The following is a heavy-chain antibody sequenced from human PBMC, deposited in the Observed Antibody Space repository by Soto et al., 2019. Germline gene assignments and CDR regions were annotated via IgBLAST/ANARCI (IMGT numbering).Heavy chain of an antibody. CDR3: ASWRADNWNDGFVGMDV. CDR2: FDPEDGET. D-gene: IGHD1-20*01. Sequence: ASVKVSCKVSGYTLTELSMHWVRQAPGKGLEWMGGFDPEDGETIYAQKFQGRVTMTEDTSTDTAYMELSSLRSEDTAVYYCASWRADNWNDGFVGMDVWGQGTTVTVSS. V-gene: IGHV1-24*01. CDR1: GYTLTELS. J-gene: IGHJ6*02.